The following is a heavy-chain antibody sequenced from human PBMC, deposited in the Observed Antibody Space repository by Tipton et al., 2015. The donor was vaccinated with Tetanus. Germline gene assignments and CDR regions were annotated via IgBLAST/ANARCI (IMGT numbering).Heavy chain of an antibody. J-gene: IGHJ6*02. V-gene: IGHV3-23*01. Sequence: SLRLSCEGSGFTFSSYPMAWVRQAPGKGLEWVSGISGTGGSTYYRDGVRGRFAVSRDNSGNTLFLQMNSLRADDTAVYYCAKASTWIQLWYGDVWGQGTTVIVSS. CDR2: ISGTGGST. D-gene: IGHD5-18*01. CDR3: AKASTWIQLWYGDV. CDR1: GFTFSSYP.